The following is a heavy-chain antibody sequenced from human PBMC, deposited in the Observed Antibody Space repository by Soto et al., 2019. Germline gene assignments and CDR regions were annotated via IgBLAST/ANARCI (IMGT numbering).Heavy chain of an antibody. CDR1: GYTFTSYG. CDR2: TSAYMVT. D-gene: IGHD6-19*01. J-gene: IGHJ4*01. Sequence: QVQLVQSGGEVKKPGASVKVSCKASGYTFTSYGISWVRQAPGQGLEGMGWTSAYMVTNYAQKFQGRVTMTTDTSTSTAYMELRSLRSDDTAVYYCARDSSGRANFDYWGHGTLVTVSS. V-gene: IGHV1-18*01. CDR3: ARDSSGRANFDY.